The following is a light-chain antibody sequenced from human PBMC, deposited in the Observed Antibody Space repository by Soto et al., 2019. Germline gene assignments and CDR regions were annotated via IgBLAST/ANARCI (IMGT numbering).Light chain of an antibody. Sequence: DIVMTQSPDSLAVSLGERATINCKSSQSVLYSSNNKNYLAWYQQKPGQPPKLLIYWASTRESGVPDRFSGGGSGTDFTLTISSLQAEDVAVYYCQQYYSTPTFGPGTKVDIK. CDR3: QQYYSTPT. CDR2: WAS. CDR1: QSVLYSSNNKNY. J-gene: IGKJ3*01. V-gene: IGKV4-1*01.